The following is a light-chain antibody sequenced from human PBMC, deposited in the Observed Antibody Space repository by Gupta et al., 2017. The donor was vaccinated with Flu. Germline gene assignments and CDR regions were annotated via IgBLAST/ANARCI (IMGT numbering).Light chain of an antibody. CDR2: KAS. CDR3: QQYNSYSRT. Sequence: DIQMTQSPSTLSASVGDRVTITCRASQSISSWLAWYQQKPGKAPKLLIYKASSLESGVPSRFSGSGSGTEFTLTISSLQPDDFAIYYCQQYNSYSRTFGQGTKVEIE. J-gene: IGKJ1*01. CDR1: QSISSW. V-gene: IGKV1-5*03.